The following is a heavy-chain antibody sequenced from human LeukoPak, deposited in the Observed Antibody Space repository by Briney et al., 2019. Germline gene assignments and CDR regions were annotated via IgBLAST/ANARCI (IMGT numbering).Heavy chain of an antibody. D-gene: IGHD3-10*01. J-gene: IGHJ4*02. Sequence: GGSLRLSCAASGFNLNSYWMSWVRQAPGKGLECVANIKQDGSEIYFVDSVKGRFTISRDHAKSSLYLQMNSLRGEDTAVYYCARARYGSGGYFFDFWGQGTLVTVSS. CDR3: ARARYGSGGYFFDF. CDR2: IKQDGSEI. V-gene: IGHV3-7*04. CDR1: GFNLNSYW.